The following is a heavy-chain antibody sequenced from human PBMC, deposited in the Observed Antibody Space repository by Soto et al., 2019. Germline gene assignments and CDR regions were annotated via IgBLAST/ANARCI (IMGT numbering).Heavy chain of an antibody. J-gene: IGHJ6*03. V-gene: IGHV3-48*01. CDR3: ARAMVAALYYYYMDV. D-gene: IGHD2-15*01. CDR1: GFTFSSYS. CDR2: ISSSSSTI. Sequence: GGSLRLSCAASGFTFSSYSMNWVRRAPGKGLEWVSYISSSSSTIYYADSVKGRFTISRDNAKNSLYLQMNSLRAEDTAVYYCARAMVAALYYYYMDVWGKGTTVTVSS.